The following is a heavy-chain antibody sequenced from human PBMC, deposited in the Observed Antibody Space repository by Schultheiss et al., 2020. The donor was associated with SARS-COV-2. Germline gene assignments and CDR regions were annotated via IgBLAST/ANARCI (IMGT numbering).Heavy chain of an antibody. CDR2: IWYDGSNK. CDR1: GFTFSSYG. J-gene: IGHJ6*02. V-gene: IGHV3-33*03. CDR3: AKDIGPPIDGDDGHYYYYYGMDV. D-gene: IGHD4-17*01. Sequence: GSLSLSCAASGFTFSSYGMHWVRQAPGKGLEWVAVIWYDGSNKYYADSVKGRFNISRDNAKNSLYLQMNSLRAEDTALYYCAKDIGPPIDGDDGHYYYYYGMDVWGQGTTVTVSS.